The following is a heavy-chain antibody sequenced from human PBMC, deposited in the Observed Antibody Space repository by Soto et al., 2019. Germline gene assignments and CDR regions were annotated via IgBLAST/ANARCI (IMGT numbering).Heavy chain of an antibody. Sequence: SETLSLTCTVSGGSISSSSYYWGWIRQPPGEGLEWIGSIYYSGSTYYNPSLKSRVTISVDTSKNQFSLKLSSVTAADTAVYYCARRRRGSGYGDFDYWGQGTLVTVSS. CDR1: GGSISSSSYY. CDR2: IYYSGST. D-gene: IGHD3-3*01. J-gene: IGHJ4*02. V-gene: IGHV4-39*01. CDR3: ARRRRGSGYGDFDY.